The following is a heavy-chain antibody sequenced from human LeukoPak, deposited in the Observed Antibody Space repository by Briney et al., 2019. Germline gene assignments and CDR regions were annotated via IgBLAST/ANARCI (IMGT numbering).Heavy chain of an antibody. V-gene: IGHV5-51*01. CDR2: IYPGDSAS. CDR1: GYNFATYW. D-gene: IGHD6-19*01. CDR3: TRRGPVAGLYYFDS. J-gene: IGHJ4*02. Sequence: GESLNISCKASGYNFATYWIGWVRQMPGKGLEWMGIIYPGDSASTYSPSFQGQVTISVDKSISTAYLQWSSLKASDTAMYYCTRRGPVAGLYYFDSWGQGTLVTVSS.